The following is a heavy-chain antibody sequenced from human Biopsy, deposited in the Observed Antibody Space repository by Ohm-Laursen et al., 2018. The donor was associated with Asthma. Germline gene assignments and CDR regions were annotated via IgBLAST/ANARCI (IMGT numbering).Heavy chain of an antibody. V-gene: IGHV1-69*13. D-gene: IGHD2-2*01. J-gene: IGHJ4*02. Sequence: SVKASCKPLAGTFNTYVIGWVRQAPGQGLEWMGGINFVFGTTTYPQKFQDRVTITADDSTSTVYMELSSLRSEDTAVYYCARKAGSCISRTCYSLDFWGQGTLVTVSS. CDR2: INFVFGTT. CDR3: ARKAGSCISRTCYSLDF. CDR1: AGTFNTYV.